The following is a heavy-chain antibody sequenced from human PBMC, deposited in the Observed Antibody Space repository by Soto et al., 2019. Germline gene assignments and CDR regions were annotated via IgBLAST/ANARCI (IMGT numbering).Heavy chain of an antibody. V-gene: IGHV3-33*01. D-gene: IGHD4-4*01. CDR2: IWYDGSNK. J-gene: IGHJ3*02. CDR3: ARDFRRRRGYSNPLVSFDI. Sequence: VAVIWYDGSNKYYADSVKGRFTISRDNSKNTLYLQMNSLRAEDTAVYYCARDFRRRRGYSNPLVSFDIWGQGTMVTVSS.